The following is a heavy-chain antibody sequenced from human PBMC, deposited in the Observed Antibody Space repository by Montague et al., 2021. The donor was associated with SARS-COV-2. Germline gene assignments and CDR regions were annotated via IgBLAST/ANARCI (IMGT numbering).Heavy chain of an antibody. D-gene: IGHD3-9*01. CDR1: GGSISSSSYY. J-gene: IGHJ4*02. CDR2: IYYSGST. V-gene: IGHV4-39*01. Sequence: SETLSPTCTVSGGSISSSSYYWGWIRQPPGKGLEWIGSIYYSGSTYYXPSLKSRVTISVDTSKNQFSLKLSSVTAADTAVYYCARHGSSGYFDWLGDWGQGTLVTVSS. CDR3: ARHGSSGYFDWLGD.